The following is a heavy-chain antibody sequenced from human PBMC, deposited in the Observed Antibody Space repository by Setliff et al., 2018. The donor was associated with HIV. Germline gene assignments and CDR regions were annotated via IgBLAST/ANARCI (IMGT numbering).Heavy chain of an antibody. D-gene: IGHD4-17*01. CDR1: GFNFSIYR. V-gene: IGHV3-7*03. Sequence: PGGSLRLSCEASGFNFSIYRMSWVRQAPGKGLEWVANIKEDGSDKYYVDSVKGRFTISKDNAENSIYLQMNSLRVEDTAFYYWGRGGWTDFGDYWIDFWGQGTLVTVSS. CDR3: GRGGWTDFGDYWIDF. CDR2: IKEDGSDK. J-gene: IGHJ4*02.